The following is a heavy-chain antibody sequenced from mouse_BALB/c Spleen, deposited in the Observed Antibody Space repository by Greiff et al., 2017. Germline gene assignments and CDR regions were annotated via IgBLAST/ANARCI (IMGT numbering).Heavy chain of an antibody. CDR1: GYSITSGYY. V-gene: IGHV3-6*02. Sequence: EVKLQESGPGLVKPSQSLSLTCSVTGYSITSGYYWNWLRQFPGNKLEWMGYISYDGSNNYNPSLKNRIPITRDTSKNQFFLKLNSVTTEDTATYYCARAYDSRKDFDYWGQGTTLTVSS. CDR3: ARAYDSRKDFDY. CDR2: ISYDGSN. D-gene: IGHD1-1*01. J-gene: IGHJ2*01.